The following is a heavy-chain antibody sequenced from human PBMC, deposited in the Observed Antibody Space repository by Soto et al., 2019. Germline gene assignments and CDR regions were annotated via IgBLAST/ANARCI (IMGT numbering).Heavy chain of an antibody. CDR2: ISGSGGST. CDR3: AKDKEKLELSYWFDP. CDR1: GFTFSSYA. V-gene: IGHV3-23*01. J-gene: IGHJ5*02. Sequence: PGGSLRLSCAASGFTFSSYAMSWVRQAPGKGLEWVSAISGSGGSTYYADSVKGRFTISRDNSKNTLYLQMNSLRAEDTAVYYCAKDKEKLELSYWFDPWGQGTLVTVSS. D-gene: IGHD1-7*01.